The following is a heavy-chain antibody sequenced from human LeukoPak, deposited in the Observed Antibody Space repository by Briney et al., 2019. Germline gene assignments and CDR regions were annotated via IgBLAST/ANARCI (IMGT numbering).Heavy chain of an antibody. D-gene: IGHD6-6*01. J-gene: IGHJ4*02. CDR3: ARGLGSTSFFDY. CDR2: INPNSGGT. CDR1: GYTFTGYY. Sequence: ASVKVSCEASGYTFTGYYMHWVRQAPGQGLEWMGWINPNSGGTNYAQKFQGRVTMTRDTSISTAYMELSRLRSDDTAVYYCARGLGSTSFFDYWGQGTLVTVSS. V-gene: IGHV1-2*02.